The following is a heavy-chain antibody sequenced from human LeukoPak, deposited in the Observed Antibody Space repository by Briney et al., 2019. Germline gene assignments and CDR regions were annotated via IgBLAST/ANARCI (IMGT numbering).Heavy chain of an antibody. V-gene: IGHV3-53*01. D-gene: IGHD4/OR15-4a*01. CDR1: GFTLSSNS. J-gene: IGHJ4*02. Sequence: GGSLRLSCTVSGFTLSSNSMSWVRQAPGKGLEGGSFIYSDNTHYSDSVKGRFTISRDNSKNTLYLQMNSLRAEDTAVYYCARRAGAYSHPYDYWGQGTLVTVSS. CDR2: IYSDNT. CDR3: ARRAGAYSHPYDY.